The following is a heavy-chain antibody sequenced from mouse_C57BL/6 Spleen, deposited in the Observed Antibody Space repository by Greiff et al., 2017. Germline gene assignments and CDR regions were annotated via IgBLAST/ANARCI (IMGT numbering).Heavy chain of an antibody. V-gene: IGHV1-54*01. CDR3: GRGGAYYRDYYAMDY. Sequence: QVQLQQSGAELVRPGTSVKVSCKASGYAFTNYLIEWVKQRPGQGLEWIGVINPGSGGTNYNEKFKGKATLTADKSSSTAFMQLSSLASEDSAVYFCGRGGAYYRDYYAMDYWGQGPSVPVSS. D-gene: IGHD2-14*01. CDR1: GYAFTNYL. CDR2: INPGSGGT. J-gene: IGHJ4*01.